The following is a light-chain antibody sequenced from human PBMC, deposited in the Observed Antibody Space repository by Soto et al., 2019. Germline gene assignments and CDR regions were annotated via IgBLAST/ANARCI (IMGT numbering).Light chain of an antibody. CDR3: SSYTSSSTSVI. Sequence: QSALTQPASVSGSPGQSITISCTGTSSDVGGYNYVSWYQQHPGKAPKFMIYDVSNRPSGVSNRFSGSKSGNTASLTISELQAEDEADYYCSSYTSSSTSVIFGGGTKVTVL. V-gene: IGLV2-14*01. CDR2: DVS. CDR1: SSDVGGYNY. J-gene: IGLJ2*01.